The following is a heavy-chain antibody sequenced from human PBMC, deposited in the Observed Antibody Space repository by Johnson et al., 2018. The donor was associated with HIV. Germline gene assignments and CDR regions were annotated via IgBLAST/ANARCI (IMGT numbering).Heavy chain of an antibody. CDR1: GFTFSSYG. V-gene: IGHV3-NL1*01. J-gene: IGHJ3*02. CDR3: ARACRDGYTCDAFDI. CDR2: FFSGGTT. D-gene: IGHD5-24*01. Sequence: QVQLVESGGGVVQPGGSLRLSCAASGFTFSSYGIHWVRQAPGKGLEWVSVFFSGGTTYYADSVNGRFTISRDNSKNTLFLQMNSLRADDTALYYCARACRDGYTCDAFDIWGQGTMVTVSS.